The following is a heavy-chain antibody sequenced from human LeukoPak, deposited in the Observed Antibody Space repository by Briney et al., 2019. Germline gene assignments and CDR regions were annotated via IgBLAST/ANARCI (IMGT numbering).Heavy chain of an antibody. J-gene: IGHJ4*02. D-gene: IGHD2/OR15-2a*01. CDR2: ISYDGSNK. CDR3: ARGFLVGEDQDY. Sequence: GGSLRLSCAASGFTFSSYAMHWVRQAPGKGLEWVAVISYDGSNKYYADSVKGRFTISRDNSKNTLYLQMNSLRAEDTAVYYCARGFLVGEDQDYWGQGTLVTVSS. CDR1: GFTFSSYA. V-gene: IGHV3-30*04.